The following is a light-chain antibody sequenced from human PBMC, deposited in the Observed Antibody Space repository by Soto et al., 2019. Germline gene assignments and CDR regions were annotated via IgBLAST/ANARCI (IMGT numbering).Light chain of an antibody. CDR1: QSVRSNF. Sequence: EIVLTQSPGTLSLSPGERATLSCRARQSVRSNFLAWYQQKPGQAPRLLIYGATTRATGIPDRFSGSGSGTDFTLTISRLEPEDFAVYYCQHYGNSPFTFGPGAKVEI. V-gene: IGKV3-20*01. CDR3: QHYGNSPFT. J-gene: IGKJ3*01. CDR2: GAT.